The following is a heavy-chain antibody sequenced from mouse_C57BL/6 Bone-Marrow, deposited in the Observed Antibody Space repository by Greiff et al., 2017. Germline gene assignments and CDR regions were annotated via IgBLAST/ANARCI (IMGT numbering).Heavy chain of an antibody. CDR2: FYPGSGSI. CDR1: GYTFTEYT. J-gene: IGHJ4*01. D-gene: IGHD1-1*01. Sequence: VQLQQSGAELVKPGASVKLSCKASGYTFTEYTIHWVKQRSGQGLEWIGWFYPGSGSIKYNEKFKDKATLTADKSSSTVYMELSRLTSEDSAVYFVARHEEESSKGDYAMDYWGQGASVTVSA. V-gene: IGHV1-62-2*01. CDR3: ARHEEESSKGDYAMDY.